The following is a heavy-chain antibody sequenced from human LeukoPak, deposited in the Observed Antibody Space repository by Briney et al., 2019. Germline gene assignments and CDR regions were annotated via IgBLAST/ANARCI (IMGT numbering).Heavy chain of an antibody. V-gene: IGHV3-23*01. CDR2: TGATGLNT. J-gene: IGHJ4*02. D-gene: IGHD3-16*01. Sequence: GGSLRLSCEDSGSSFSTYWMIEFRQVPGKGLEWVSTTGATGLNTYYADSVKGRFALSRDNSENTLYLDMNGLRDEDRALYYCAKSRRSYAAGWPPFDCWGQGTLVTVSS. CDR3: AKSRRSYAAGWPPFDC. CDR1: GSSFSTYW.